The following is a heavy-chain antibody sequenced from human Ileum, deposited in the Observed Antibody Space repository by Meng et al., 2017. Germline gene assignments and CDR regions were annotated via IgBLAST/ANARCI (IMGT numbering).Heavy chain of an antibody. D-gene: IGHD1-1*01. CDR3: AREGAYNGGDY. CDR2: MNTDKGNT. J-gene: IGHJ4*02. Sequence: QVQLVQSGAEVKKPGASVKVSCKASGYTFTTYGISWVRQAPGQGLEWMGSMNTDKGNTNYAQKFQGRVTMTRDTSTSTAYMELRSLRSDDTAVYYCAREGAYNGGDYWGQGTLVTVSS. CDR1: GYTFTTYG. V-gene: IGHV1-18*01.